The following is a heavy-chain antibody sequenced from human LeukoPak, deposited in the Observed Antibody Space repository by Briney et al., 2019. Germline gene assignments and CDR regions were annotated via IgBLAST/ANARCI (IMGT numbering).Heavy chain of an antibody. CDR1: GASISSFY. CDR3: AREVGDGQYHFDY. CDR2: IENTGST. Sequence: PSETLSLTCAVSGASISSFYWSWLRQPPGKGLEWLGYIENTGSTNYNPSLKSRVTISGETSKNQFSLKLSSVTAADTAVYYCAREVGDGQYHFDYWGQGTLVTVSS. V-gene: IGHV4-59*01. D-gene: IGHD5-24*01. J-gene: IGHJ4*02.